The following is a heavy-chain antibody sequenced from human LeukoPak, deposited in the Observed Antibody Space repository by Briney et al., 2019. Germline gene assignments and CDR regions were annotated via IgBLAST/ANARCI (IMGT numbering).Heavy chain of an antibody. J-gene: IGHJ3*02. Sequence: SETLSLTCTVSGGSISSGGYYWSWIRQPPGKGLEWIGYIYHSGSTYYNPSLKSRVTISVDRSKNQFSLKLSSVTAADTAVYYCARVRFLEWLYHAFDIWGQGTMVTVSS. CDR1: GGSISSGGYY. CDR2: IYHSGST. V-gene: IGHV4-30-2*01. CDR3: ARVRFLEWLYHAFDI. D-gene: IGHD3-3*01.